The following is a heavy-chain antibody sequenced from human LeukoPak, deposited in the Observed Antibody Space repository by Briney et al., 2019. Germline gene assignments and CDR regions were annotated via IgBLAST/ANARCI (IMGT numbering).Heavy chain of an antibody. Sequence: PGGSLRLSCAASGFTFSSYAMSWVRQAPGRGLEWVSGVSGSGGSTYYADSVKGRFTISRDNSKNTLYLQMNSLRAEDTAVYYCAKDRSSGWYGVNWFDPWGQGTLVTVSS. CDR3: AKDRSSGWYGVNWFDP. J-gene: IGHJ5*02. V-gene: IGHV3-23*01. CDR1: GFTFSSYA. D-gene: IGHD6-19*01. CDR2: VSGSGGST.